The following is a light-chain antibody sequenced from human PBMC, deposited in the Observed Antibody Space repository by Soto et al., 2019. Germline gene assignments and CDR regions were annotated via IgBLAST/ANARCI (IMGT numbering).Light chain of an antibody. CDR3: QQCRNWPLT. CDR1: QGVESY. CDR2: DAS. V-gene: IGKV3-11*01. J-gene: IGKJ4*01. Sequence: EIVLTQSPATLSLSPGERASVSCRASQGVESYLAWYQQRPGQAPRLLIFDASNRATGIPARFSGSGSGTDFTLTISGLEPEDFAVYYCQQCRNWPLTFGGGTNVEIK.